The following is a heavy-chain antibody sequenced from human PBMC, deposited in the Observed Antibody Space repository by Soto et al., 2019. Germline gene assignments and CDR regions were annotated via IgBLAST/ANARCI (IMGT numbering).Heavy chain of an antibody. V-gene: IGHV3-66*01. CDR2: ICTDGSR. Sequence: EVQLVESGGDLVQPGGSLSLACAASGFTVSSSYMSWVRQAPGEGLEWISLICTDGSRKYADSVKGRFISSRDNSRNTMFPQMNSLRDDATAVYYCARDETRVGGTTWHGAGFAYWGQGTLVTVSA. CDR3: ARDETRVGGTTWHGAGFAY. J-gene: IGHJ4*02. CDR1: GFTVSSSY. D-gene: IGHD3-10*01.